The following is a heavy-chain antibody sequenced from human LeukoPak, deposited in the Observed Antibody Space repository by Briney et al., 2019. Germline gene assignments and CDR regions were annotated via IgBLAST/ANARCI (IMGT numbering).Heavy chain of an antibody. CDR1: GFTFSSFE. J-gene: IGHJ3*01. Sequence: GGSLRLSCAVSGFTFSSFEMNWVRQGPGKGLEWVAFISSSGSTMYFADSVKGRFTISRDNAKNSMYLQMNSLRAEDTAVYYCARAPDEDSPFDLWGQGTMVTVSS. CDR3: ARAPDEDSPFDL. V-gene: IGHV3-48*03. CDR2: ISSSGSTM.